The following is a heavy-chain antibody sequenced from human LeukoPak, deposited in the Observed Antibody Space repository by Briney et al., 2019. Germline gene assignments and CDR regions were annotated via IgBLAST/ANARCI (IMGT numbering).Heavy chain of an antibody. V-gene: IGHV4-59*08. Sequence: PSETLSLTCTVSGGSISSYYWSWIRQPAGRGLEWIGSIYYSGSTYYNLSLKSRVTISVDTSKNQFSLKLSSVTAADTAVYYCARHPNANSRRDAFVIWGQGTVVTVSS. CDR1: GGSISSYY. D-gene: IGHD2-2*01. J-gene: IGHJ3*02. CDR2: IYYSGST. CDR3: ARHPNANSRRDAFVI.